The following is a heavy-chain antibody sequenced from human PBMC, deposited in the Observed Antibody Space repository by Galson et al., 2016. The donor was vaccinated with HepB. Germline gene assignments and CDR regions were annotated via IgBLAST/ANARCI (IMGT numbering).Heavy chain of an antibody. D-gene: IGHD3-10*01. CDR2: INHSGST. J-gene: IGHJ5*02. Sequence: SETLSLTCAVYGGSFSGSYWSWIRQSPGKGLEWIGEINHSGSTNYNPSLTSRAPISVDTSKTQLSLKLSSVTAADTAVYHCAGGGGVRGVWGRSWFDPWGQGTLVPVSS. CDR1: GGSFSGSY. CDR3: AGGGGVRGVWGRSWFDP. V-gene: IGHV4-34*01.